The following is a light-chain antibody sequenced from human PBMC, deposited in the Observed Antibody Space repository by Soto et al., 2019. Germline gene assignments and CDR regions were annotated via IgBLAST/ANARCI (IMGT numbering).Light chain of an antibody. V-gene: IGKV1-12*01. J-gene: IGKJ5*01. Sequence: DIQMTQSPSSLSASVGDRVIITCRASQGINTWLAWYQQKPGKAPKRLIYAASSLQSGITSRLSGSGSGTDFTLTITSLQPEDFATYYCQQGNSFPAYTFGQGTRLEI. CDR2: AAS. CDR3: QQGNSFPAYT. CDR1: QGINTW.